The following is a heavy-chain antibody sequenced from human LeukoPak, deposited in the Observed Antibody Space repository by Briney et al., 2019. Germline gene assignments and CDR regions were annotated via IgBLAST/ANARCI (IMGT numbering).Heavy chain of an antibody. Sequence: GGSLRLSRAASGFTFSNYGMAWVRQVPGKGLEWVSAITGSGASTYYADSVRGRFTISRVNSQSTLYLHLRSLSPEDTAVYYCAKVGRYSYGWTVGPPNVYYFDYWGQGSLVIVSS. CDR2: ITGSGAST. CDR3: AKVGRYSYGWTVGPPNVYYFDY. J-gene: IGHJ4*02. D-gene: IGHD5-18*01. V-gene: IGHV3-23*01. CDR1: GFTFSNYG.